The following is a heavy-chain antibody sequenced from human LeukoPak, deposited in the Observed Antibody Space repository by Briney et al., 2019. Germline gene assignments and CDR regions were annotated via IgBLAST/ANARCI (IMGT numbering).Heavy chain of an antibody. CDR1: GGSISSSNW. CDR2: IYYSGST. J-gene: IGHJ4*02. V-gene: IGHV4-4*02. CDR3: SSKALSIY. Sequence: SGTLSLTCAVSGGSISSSNWWSWVRQPPGKGLEWIGEIYYSGSTYYNPSLKSRVTISVDTSKNQFSLKLSSVTAADTAVYYCSSKALSIYWGQGTLVTVSS.